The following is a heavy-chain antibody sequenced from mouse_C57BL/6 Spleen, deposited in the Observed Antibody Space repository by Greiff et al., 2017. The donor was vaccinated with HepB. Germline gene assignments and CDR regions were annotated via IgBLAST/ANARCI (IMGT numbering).Heavy chain of an antibody. D-gene: IGHD4-1*01. V-gene: IGHV1-69*01. CDR3: ARDALGTGRRIAY. Sequence: QVQLQQPGAELVMPGASVKLSCKASGYTFTSYWMHWVKQRPGQGLEWIGEIDPSDSYTNYNQKFKGKSTLTVDKSSSTAYMQLSSLTSEDSAVYYCARDALGTGRRIAYWGQGTLVTVSA. J-gene: IGHJ3*01. CDR2: IDPSDSYT. CDR1: GYTFTSYW.